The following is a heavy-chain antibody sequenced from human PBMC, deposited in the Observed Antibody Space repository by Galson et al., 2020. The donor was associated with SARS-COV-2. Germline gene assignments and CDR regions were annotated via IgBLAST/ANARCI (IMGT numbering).Heavy chain of an antibody. J-gene: IGHJ6*03. CDR3: ARTTPILIAADYYYYMDV. V-gene: IGHV6-1*01. CDR2: TYYRSKWYN. D-gene: IGHD6-13*01. Sequence: SQTLSLTCAISGDSVSSNSAAWNWNRQSPSRGLEWPGRTYYRSKWYNDYAVSVKSRITINPDTSKNQFSLQLNSVTPEDTAVYYCARTTPILIAADYYYYMDVWGKGTTVTVSS. CDR1: GDSVSSNSAA.